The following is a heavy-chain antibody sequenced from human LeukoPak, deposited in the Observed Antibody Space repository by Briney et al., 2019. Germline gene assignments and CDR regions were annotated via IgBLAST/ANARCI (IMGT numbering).Heavy chain of an antibody. V-gene: IGHV3-23*01. J-gene: IGHJ4*02. CDR1: GFTFSSYA. D-gene: IGHD6-19*01. CDR2: ISGSGGST. CDR3: AKGAGQWLVKGIDY. Sequence: PGGSLRLSCAASGFTFSSYAMSWVRQAPGKGLEWVSAISGSGGSTYYADSVKGRFTTSRDNSKNTLYLQMNSLRAEDTAVYYCAKGAGQWLVKGIDYWGQGTLVTVSS.